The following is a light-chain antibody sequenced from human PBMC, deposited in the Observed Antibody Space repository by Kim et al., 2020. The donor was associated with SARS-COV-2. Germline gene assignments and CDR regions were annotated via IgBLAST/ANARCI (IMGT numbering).Light chain of an antibody. CDR2: QDS. CDR3: QAWDSSTYV. CDR1: KLGDKY. J-gene: IGLJ1*01. V-gene: IGLV3-1*01. Sequence: SYELTQPPSVSVSPGQTASITCSGDKLGDKYACWYQQKPGQSPVLVIYQDSKRPSGIPERFSGSNSGNTATLTISGTQAMYEADYYCQAWDSSTYVFGTGTKVTVL.